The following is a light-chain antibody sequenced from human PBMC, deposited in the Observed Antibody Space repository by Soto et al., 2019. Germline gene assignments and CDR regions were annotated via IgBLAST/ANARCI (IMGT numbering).Light chain of an antibody. CDR1: QSISSY. V-gene: IGKV1-39*01. J-gene: IGKJ4*01. CDR2: AAS. CDR3: QQSYSTLT. Sequence: DIQMTQSPSSLSASVGDRVTITCRASQSISSYLNWYQQKPGKAPKLLIYAASSLQSGVPSRFSGSVSGTDFTLTISSLQPEDFATYYCQQSYSTLTFGGGTKGDIK.